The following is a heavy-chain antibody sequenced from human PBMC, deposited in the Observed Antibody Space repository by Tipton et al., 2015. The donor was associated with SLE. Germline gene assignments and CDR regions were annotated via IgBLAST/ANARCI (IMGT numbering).Heavy chain of an antibody. D-gene: IGHD6-19*01. CDR1: GGSISSSGYY. CDR2: IYYSGGT. V-gene: IGHV4-39*07. CDR3: ARDARYSSRRDFDS. Sequence: TLSLTCSVSGGSISSSGYYWGWLRQPPGKGLEWIGTIYYSGGTSYNPSLKSRVTISVDTSKNQFSLNLNSVTAADTAVYYCARDARYSSRRDFDSWGQGTLVTVSS. J-gene: IGHJ4*02.